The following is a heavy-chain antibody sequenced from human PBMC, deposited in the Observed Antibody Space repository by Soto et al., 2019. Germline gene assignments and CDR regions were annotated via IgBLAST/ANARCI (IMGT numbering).Heavy chain of an antibody. V-gene: IGHV3-7*03. Sequence: HHWGSLRLSCASSGVTFRNYWMTGVRQAPGKGLEWVANINKDGSQKNYVDSVKGRFTIARDNGQNSLSLQINSLRVEDTAVYYCARDGVVPGSKPSAAPHFDYWGQGTLVTVSS. J-gene: IGHJ4*02. CDR1: GVTFRNYW. CDR3: ARDGVVPGSKPSAAPHFDY. CDR2: INKDGSQK. D-gene: IGHD1-26*01.